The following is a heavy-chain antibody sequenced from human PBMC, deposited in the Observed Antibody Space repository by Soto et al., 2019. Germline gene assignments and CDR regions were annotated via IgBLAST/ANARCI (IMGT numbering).Heavy chain of an antibody. CDR1: GFIFSNYA. CDR3: AKSQSSLYYLGV. CDR2: FGGSGGT. V-gene: IGHV3-23*01. J-gene: IGHJ6*03. Sequence: EVQVLESGGGLVQPGGSLRLSCVGSGFIFSNYAMAWVRQAPGKGLEWVSGFGGSGGTYYADSVKGRYTISRDNSKNTLYLQMNSLRVEDTAVYYRAKSQSSLYYLGVGGKGTAVTVSS.